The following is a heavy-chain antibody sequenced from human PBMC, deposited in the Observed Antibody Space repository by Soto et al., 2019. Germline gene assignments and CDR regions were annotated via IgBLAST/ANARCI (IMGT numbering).Heavy chain of an antibody. J-gene: IGHJ6*02. D-gene: IGHD1-26*01. V-gene: IGHV1-18*01. CDR2: ISAYNGNT. CDR1: SYTFTSYG. Sequence: ASVKVSCKASSYTFTSYGISWVRQAPGQGLEWMGWISAYNGNTNYAQKLQGRVTMTTDTSTSTAYMELRSLRSDDTAVYYCARSGTHAVGYYGMDVWGQGTTVTVSS. CDR3: ARSGTHAVGYYGMDV.